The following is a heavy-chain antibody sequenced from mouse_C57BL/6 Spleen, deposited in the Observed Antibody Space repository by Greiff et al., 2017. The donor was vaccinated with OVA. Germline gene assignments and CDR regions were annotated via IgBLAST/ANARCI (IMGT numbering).Heavy chain of an antibody. CDR3: AFTTVVDWYFDD. Sequence: QVQLQQSGPELVKPGASVKISCKASGYAFSSSWMNWVKQRPGKGLEWIGRIYPGDGDTNYNGKFKGKATLTADKSSSTAYMQLSSLTSEDSAVYFGAFTTVVDWYFDDWGKGTTVTVSS. CDR1: GYAFSSSW. J-gene: IGHJ1*03. D-gene: IGHD1-1*01. CDR2: IYPGDGDT. V-gene: IGHV1-82*01.